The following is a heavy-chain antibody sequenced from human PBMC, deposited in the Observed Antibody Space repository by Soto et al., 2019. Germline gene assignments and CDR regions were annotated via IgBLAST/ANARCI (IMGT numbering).Heavy chain of an antibody. CDR1: GGSFSGYY. V-gene: IGHV4-34*01. D-gene: IGHD3-10*01. J-gene: IGHJ5*02. CDR3: AAGGRGDLWIDP. Sequence: SETLSLTCAVYGGSFSGYYWSWIRQPPGKGLEWIGEINHSGSTNYNPSLKSRVTISVDTSKNQFSLKLSSVTAADTAVYYCAAGGRGDLWIDPSGQATLVTVSS. CDR2: INHSGST.